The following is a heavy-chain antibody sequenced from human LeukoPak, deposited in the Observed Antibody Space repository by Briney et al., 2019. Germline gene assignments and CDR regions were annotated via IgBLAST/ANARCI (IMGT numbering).Heavy chain of an antibody. Sequence: GSLRLSCAGTGFTFSSYATSWVRQAPGKGLEWVGRIKSKTDGGTTDYAAPVKGRFTISRDDSKNTLYLQMNSLKTEDTAVYYCTTHIAAAGTCDYWGQGTPVTVSS. CDR3: TTHIAAAGTCDY. V-gene: IGHV3-15*01. CDR1: GFTFSSYA. J-gene: IGHJ4*02. CDR2: IKSKTDGGTT. D-gene: IGHD6-13*01.